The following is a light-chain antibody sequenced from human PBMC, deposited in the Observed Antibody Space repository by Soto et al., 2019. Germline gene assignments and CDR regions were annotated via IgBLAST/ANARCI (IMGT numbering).Light chain of an antibody. CDR1: SSDVGGYNY. CDR2: DVS. Sequence: HSVLTQPRSVSGSPGQSVTISCTGTSSDVGGYNYVSWYQEHPGKAPKLMIYDVSKRPSGVPDRFSGYKSGNTASLTISGLQAEDEADYYCCSYAGSYTLYVFGTGTKVTVL. CDR3: CSYAGSYTLYV. V-gene: IGLV2-11*01. J-gene: IGLJ1*01.